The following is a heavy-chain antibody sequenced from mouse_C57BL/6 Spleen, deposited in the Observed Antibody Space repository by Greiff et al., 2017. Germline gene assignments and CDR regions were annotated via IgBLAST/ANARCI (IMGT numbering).Heavy chain of an antibody. V-gene: IGHV1-80*01. CDR2: IYPGDGDT. J-gene: IGHJ1*03. CDR3: ARGDCGDWYFDF. Sequence: VQGVESGAELVKPGASVKLSCKASGYAFSSYWMNWVKQRPGKGLEWIGQIYPGDGDTNYNGKFKGKATLTADKSSSTAYMQLSSLTSEDSAVYFCARGDCGDWYFDFWGKGTTVTVSA. CDR1: GYAFSSYW. D-gene: IGHD1-1*02.